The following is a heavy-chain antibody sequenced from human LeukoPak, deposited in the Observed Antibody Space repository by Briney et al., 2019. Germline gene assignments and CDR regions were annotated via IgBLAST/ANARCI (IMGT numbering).Heavy chain of an antibody. CDR1: GFTLGRYW. D-gene: IGHD3-3*01. J-gene: IGHJ4*02. Sequence: AGGSLRLSCAASGFTLGRYWMHWFRQAPGTGLVWVARSNSDGKITDYADSVRGRFTTSRDNTKNTVYLQMSSPRAEDTGVYYCARDHHDFWSGYPNYWGQGTLVIVSS. CDR2: SNSDGKIT. CDR3: ARDHHDFWSGYPNY. V-gene: IGHV3-74*01.